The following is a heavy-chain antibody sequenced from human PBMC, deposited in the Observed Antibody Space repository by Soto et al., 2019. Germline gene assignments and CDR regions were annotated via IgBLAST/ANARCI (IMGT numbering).Heavy chain of an antibody. CDR2: ISWNSGSI. D-gene: IGHD2-2*01. J-gene: IGHJ3*02. CDR3: AKEVPAADAFDI. V-gene: IGHV3-9*01. CDR1: GFTFDDYA. Sequence: SGGSLRLSCAASGFTFDDYAMHWVRQAPGKGLEWVSGISWNSGSIGYADSVKGRFTISRDNAKNSLYLQMNSLRAEDTALYYCAKEVPAADAFDIWGQGTMVTVSS.